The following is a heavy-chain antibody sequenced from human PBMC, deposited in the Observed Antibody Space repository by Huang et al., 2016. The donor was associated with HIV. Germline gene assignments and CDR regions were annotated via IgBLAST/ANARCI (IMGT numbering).Heavy chain of an antibody. J-gene: IGHJ4*02. CDR3: AKDRRAYYYGSGIEY. CDR2: ISYDGRNK. V-gene: IGHV3-30*18. D-gene: IGHD3-10*01. CDR1: GFSFSDSG. Sequence: QVQLVESGGGVVEPGRSLRVSCAASGFSFSDSGMHWVRQDPGKGLEWVAVISYDGRNKFDADSVKSRFTISRNNSKNTVYLQMNSLRAGDTAVYYCAKDRRAYYYGSGIEYWGQGARVTVSS.